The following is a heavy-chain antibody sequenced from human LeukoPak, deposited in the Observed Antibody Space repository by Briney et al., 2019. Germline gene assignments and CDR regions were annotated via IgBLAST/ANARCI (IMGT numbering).Heavy chain of an antibody. V-gene: IGHV4-59*01. J-gene: IGHJ4*02. CDR3: ARASGSGDFDY. CDR1: GGSISSYY. Sequence: SETLSLTCTVSGGSISSYYWSWIRQPPGKGLEWIGYIYYSGSTNYKPSLKSRVTISVDTSKNQFSLKLSSVTAADTAVYYCARASGSGDFDYWGQGTLVTVSS. D-gene: IGHD1-26*01. CDR2: IYYSGST.